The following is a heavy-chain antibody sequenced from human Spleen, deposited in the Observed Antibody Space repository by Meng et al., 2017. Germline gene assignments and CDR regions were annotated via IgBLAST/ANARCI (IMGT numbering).Heavy chain of an antibody. CDR2: INHSGST. D-gene: IGHD4-17*01. V-gene: IGHV4-34*01. J-gene: IGHJ5*02. CDR1: GGSFSGYY. Sequence: QAQLQQWGAGLLKPSETLSLTCAVYGGSFSGYYWSWIRQPPGKGLEWIGEINHSGSTNYNPSLKSRVTISVDTSKNQFSLKLSSVTAADMAVYYCARALTPGYYRYNWFDPWGQGTLVTVSS. CDR3: ARALTPGYYRYNWFDP.